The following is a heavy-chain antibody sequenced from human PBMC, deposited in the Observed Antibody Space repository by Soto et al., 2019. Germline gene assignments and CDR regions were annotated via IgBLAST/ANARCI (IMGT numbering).Heavy chain of an antibody. CDR3: GRLEGQATISYYFDY. D-gene: IGHD3-3*01. CDR2: VYYSGST. V-gene: IGHV4-39*01. Sequence: QLQLQESGPGLVKPSETLSLTCTVSGGSVSSSSYYWGWVRQPPGKGLEWIGSVYYSGSTYYNPSLESRVTISVDKSKNQFSLKLMSLSAADTAVYYCGRLEGQATISYYFDYWGQGALVTVSS. J-gene: IGHJ4*02. CDR1: GGSVSSSSYY.